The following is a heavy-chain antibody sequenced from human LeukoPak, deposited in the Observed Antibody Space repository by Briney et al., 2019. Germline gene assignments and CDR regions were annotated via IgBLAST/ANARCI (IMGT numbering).Heavy chain of an antibody. CDR2: INPNSGGT. CDR1: GYTFTGYY. CDR3: ARVDFWSGYFGGMDY. Sequence: ASVKVSCKASGYTFTGYYMHWVRQAPGQGLERMGWINPNSGGTNYAQKFQGRVTMTRDTSISTAYMELSRLRSDDTAVYYCARVDFWSGYFGGMDYWGQGTLVTVSS. J-gene: IGHJ4*02. V-gene: IGHV1-2*02. D-gene: IGHD3-3*01.